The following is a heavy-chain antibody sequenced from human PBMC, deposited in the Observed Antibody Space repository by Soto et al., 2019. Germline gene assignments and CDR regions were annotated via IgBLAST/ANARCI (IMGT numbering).Heavy chain of an antibody. CDR1: GFSFSSYD. CDR2: LSGSGGNT. Sequence: GGSLRLSCAASGFSFSSYDMTWVRQAPGKGLEWVSGLSGSGGNTYYADSVKGRFTISRDNSKNTLYLQMNSLRAEDTALYYCAKGRYSSGWYYFDYWGQGTLVTVSS. V-gene: IGHV3-23*01. CDR3: AKGRYSSGWYYFDY. D-gene: IGHD6-19*01. J-gene: IGHJ4*02.